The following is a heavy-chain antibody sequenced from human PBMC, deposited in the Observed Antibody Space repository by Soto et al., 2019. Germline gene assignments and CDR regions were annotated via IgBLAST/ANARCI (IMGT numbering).Heavy chain of an antibody. CDR1: GYSFDTFG. V-gene: IGHV1-18*01. Sequence: QVQVVQSGAEVKKPGASVKVACKASGYSFDTFGMSWVRQAPGQGLEWMGWISIEKGDTNSAQKFQDRVTMTTDTSPSTAYMELRSLTSADTAVYYFARCYCSVGSCFTCWPFDLWGRGTLVTVSS. J-gene: IGHJ2*01. D-gene: IGHD2-15*01. CDR3: ARCYCSVGSCFTCWPFDL. CDR2: ISIEKGDT.